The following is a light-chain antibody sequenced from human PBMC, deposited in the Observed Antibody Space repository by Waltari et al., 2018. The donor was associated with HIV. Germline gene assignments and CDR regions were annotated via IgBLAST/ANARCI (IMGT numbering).Light chain of an antibody. J-gene: IGLJ2*01. CDR2: RNN. V-gene: IGLV1-47*01. CDR3: ATWTDSLSGGV. Sequence: QSVLTQSPSASGTPGQRVTISCSGSSSNIGSNYVHWYQPLPGTAPKLLLYRNNQRPSGVPDRFPGSKSGTSASLAISGLRSEDEAHYYCATWTDSLSGGVFGGGTKLRVL. CDR1: SSNIGSNY.